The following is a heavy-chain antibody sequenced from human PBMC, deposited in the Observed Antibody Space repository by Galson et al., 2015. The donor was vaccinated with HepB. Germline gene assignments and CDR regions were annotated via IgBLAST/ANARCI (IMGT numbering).Heavy chain of an antibody. CDR1: GFTFSSYA. Sequence: SLRLSCAASGFTFSSYAMSWVRQAPGKGLEWVSAISGSGGSTYYADSVKGRFTISRDNSKNTLYLQMNSLRAEDTAVYYCANVYYYGSGPAGFDYWGQGTLITVSS. V-gene: IGHV3-23*01. D-gene: IGHD3-10*01. J-gene: IGHJ4*02. CDR3: ANVYYYGSGPAGFDY. CDR2: ISGSGGST.